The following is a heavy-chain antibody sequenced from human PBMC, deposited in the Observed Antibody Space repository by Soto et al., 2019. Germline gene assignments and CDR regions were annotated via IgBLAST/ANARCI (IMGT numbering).Heavy chain of an antibody. CDR3: ASQQSAYGDYPYFDY. V-gene: IGHV3-23*01. J-gene: IGHJ4*02. Sequence: PGGSLRLSCAASGFTFSSYAMSWVRQAPGKGLEWVSAISGSGGSTYYADSVKGRFTISRDNSKNTLYLQMNSLRAEDTAVYYCASQQSAYGDYPYFDYWGQGTLVTVSS. CDR2: ISGSGGST. D-gene: IGHD4-17*01. CDR1: GFTFSSYA.